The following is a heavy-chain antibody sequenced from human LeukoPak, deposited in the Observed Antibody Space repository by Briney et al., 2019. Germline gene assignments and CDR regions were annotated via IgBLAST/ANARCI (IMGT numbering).Heavy chain of an antibody. Sequence: SETLSLTCTVSGGSISSYYWSWIRQPPGKGLEWIGYIYYSGSTNYNPSLKSRVTISVDTSKNQFSLQLNSVTPEDTAVYYCARMYYDFWSGYSDYYYYMDVWGKGTTVTVSS. D-gene: IGHD3-3*01. CDR3: ARMYYDFWSGYSDYYYYMDV. CDR1: GGSISSYY. V-gene: IGHV4-59*12. J-gene: IGHJ6*03. CDR2: IYYSGST.